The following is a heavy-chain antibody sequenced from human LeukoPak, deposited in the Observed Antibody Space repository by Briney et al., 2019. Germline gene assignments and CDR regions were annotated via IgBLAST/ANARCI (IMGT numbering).Heavy chain of an antibody. V-gene: IGHV4-4*07. CDR2: IDTSGNT. CDR1: SASISTYY. Sequence: PSETLSLTCTVSSASISTYYWSWIRQPAGKGLEWIGRIDTSGNTNYKPSLKSRVTMSVDTSKNQFSLKLSSVTAADTAVYYCVRVSSSWYQDWFFDLWGRGTLVTVSS. D-gene: IGHD6-13*01. CDR3: VRVSSSWYQDWFFDL. J-gene: IGHJ2*01.